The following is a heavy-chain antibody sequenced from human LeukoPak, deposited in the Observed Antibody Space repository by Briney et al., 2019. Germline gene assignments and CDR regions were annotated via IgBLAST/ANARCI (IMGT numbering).Heavy chain of an antibody. CDR2: ISGSGGST. CDR3: AKAHDYDILTGYYLVGYFDY. CDR1: GFTFSSYA. J-gene: IGHJ4*02. Sequence: GGSLRLSCAASGFTFSSYAMSWVRQAPGKGLEWVSAISGSGGSTYYADSVKGRFTISRDNSKNTLYLQMNSPRAEDTAVYYCAKAHDYDILTGYYLVGYFDYWGQGTLVTVSS. D-gene: IGHD3-9*01. V-gene: IGHV3-23*01.